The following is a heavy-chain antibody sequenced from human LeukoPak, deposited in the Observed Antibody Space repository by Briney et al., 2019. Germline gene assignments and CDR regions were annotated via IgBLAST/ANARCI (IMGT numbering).Heavy chain of an antibody. D-gene: IGHD6-13*01. CDR3: ARTIAQYSNSWLYFYYGLDV. J-gene: IGHJ6*02. CDR2: ISGGSEDT. V-gene: IGHV3-23*01. Sequence: GPCLRPSRTASGFTFDSYAIGWVRQAPGKGLGWVSSISGGSEDTYYADSVKGRFTTSRDNSKSTSYLQMNSLRAEDTAVYYCARTIAQYSNSWLYFYYGLDVWGQGTTVTVSS. CDR1: GFTFDSYA.